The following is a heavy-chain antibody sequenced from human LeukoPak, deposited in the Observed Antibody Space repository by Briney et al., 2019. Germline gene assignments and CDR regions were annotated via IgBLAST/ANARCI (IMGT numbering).Heavy chain of an antibody. CDR1: GGTFSSYA. D-gene: IGHD3-3*01. CDR3: ARSYDFWSGTFTLDY. Sequence: AWVKVSCKASGGTFSSYAISWVRQAPGQGLECRGGIIPIFGTANYAQKFQGRVTITTDESTSTAYMELSSLRSEDTAVYYCARSYDFWSGTFTLDYWGQGTLVTVSS. J-gene: IGHJ4*02. V-gene: IGHV1-69*05. CDR2: IIPIFGTA.